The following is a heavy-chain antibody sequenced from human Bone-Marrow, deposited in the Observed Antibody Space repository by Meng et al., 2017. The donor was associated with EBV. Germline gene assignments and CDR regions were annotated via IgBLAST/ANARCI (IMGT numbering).Heavy chain of an antibody. CDR3: ASESGRGFTPDY. J-gene: IGHJ4*02. V-gene: IGHV1-69*01. CDR2: LIPMSGAP. CDR1: GGTFSSDA. Sequence: QVQLVQPGAEVKKPGSSGKVSCKTSGGTFSSDAISWVRQAPGQGLVWLGGLIPMSGAPYYAQNFQGRVTITADESTSTHYMELSNLRSEDTAMYYCASESGRGFTPDYWGQGTLVTVSS. D-gene: IGHD3-10*01.